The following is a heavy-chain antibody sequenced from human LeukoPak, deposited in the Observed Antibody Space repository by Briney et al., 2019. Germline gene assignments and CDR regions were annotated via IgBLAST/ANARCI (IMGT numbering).Heavy chain of an antibody. V-gene: IGHV4-31*11. CDR1: GGSFSGYY. D-gene: IGHD4-11*01. Sequence: PSETLSLTCAVYGGSFSGYYWSWIRQHPGKGLEWIGYIYYSGSTYYNPSLKSRVTISVDTSKNQFSLKLSSVTAADTAVYYCARDRTVTRGYYYYGMDVWGQGTTVTVSS. CDR3: ARDRTVTRGYYYYGMDV. J-gene: IGHJ6*02. CDR2: IYYSGST.